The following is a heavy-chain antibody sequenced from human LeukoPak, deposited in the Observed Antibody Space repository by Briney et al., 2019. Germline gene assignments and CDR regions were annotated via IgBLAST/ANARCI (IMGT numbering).Heavy chain of an antibody. V-gene: IGHV3-30*02. D-gene: IGHD6-19*01. CDR3: AKEGEQWLAVDY. CDR1: GFTFSSYG. CDR2: IRYDGSNK. Sequence: GGSLRLSCAASGFTFSSYGMHWVRQAPGKGLEWVAFIRYDGSNKYYADSVKGRFTISRDNSKNTLYLQMNSLRAEDTAVYYCAKEGEQWLAVDYWGQGTLVTVSS. J-gene: IGHJ4*02.